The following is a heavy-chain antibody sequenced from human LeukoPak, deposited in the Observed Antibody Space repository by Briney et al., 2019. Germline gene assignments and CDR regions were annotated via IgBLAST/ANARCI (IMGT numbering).Heavy chain of an antibody. J-gene: IGHJ4*02. V-gene: IGHV4-34*01. CDR2: INHSGST. Sequence: KPSETLSLTCAVYGGSFSGYYWSWIRQPPGKGLEWIGEINHSGSTNYNPSLKSRVTISVDTSKNQFSLKLSSVTAADTAVYYCARTPDYYDSSGEYYFDYWGQGTLATVSS. CDR3: ARTPDYYDSSGEYYFDY. D-gene: IGHD3-22*01. CDR1: GGSFSGYY.